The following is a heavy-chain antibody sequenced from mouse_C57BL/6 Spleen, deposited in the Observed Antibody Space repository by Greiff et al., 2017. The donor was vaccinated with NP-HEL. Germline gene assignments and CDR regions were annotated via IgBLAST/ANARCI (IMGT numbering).Heavy chain of an antibody. CDR2: IYPRDGST. D-gene: IGHD1-1*01. Sequence: QVQLQQSDAELVKPGASVKISCKVSGYTFTDHTIHWMKQRPEQGLEWIGYIYPRDGSTKYNEKFKGKATLTADKSSSTAYMQLNSLTSEDSAVYFCAREGQAYYGSSYGAMDSWGQGTSVTVSS. CDR3: AREGQAYYGSSYGAMDS. CDR1: GYTFTDHT. V-gene: IGHV1-78*01. J-gene: IGHJ4*01.